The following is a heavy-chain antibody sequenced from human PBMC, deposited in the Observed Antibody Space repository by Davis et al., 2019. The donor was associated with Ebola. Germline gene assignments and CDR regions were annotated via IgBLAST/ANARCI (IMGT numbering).Heavy chain of an antibody. CDR2: IRSKPKGYAT. CDR1: GFSLSDST. J-gene: IGHJ4*02. D-gene: IGHD4-11*01. Sequence: GGSLRLSCVASGFSLSDSTIHWVRQASGKGLEWVGRIRSKPKGYATAYAASVKGRFTISRDDSENTSYLQMNSLKIEDTAVYYCTRLGDYSDYGGHYWGQGTLVTVSS. CDR3: TRLGDYSDYGGHY. V-gene: IGHV3-73*01.